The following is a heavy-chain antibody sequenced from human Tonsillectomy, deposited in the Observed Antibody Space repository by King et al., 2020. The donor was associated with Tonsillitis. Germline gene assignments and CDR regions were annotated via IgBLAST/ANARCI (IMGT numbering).Heavy chain of an antibody. Sequence: DVQLVESGGGLVKPGGSLRLSCAASGFTFSNAWMNWVRQAPGKGLEWVGHIKSKADGGTTDYAAPVKGRFTISRDDSKSTLYLQMNSLKTEDTAVYYCTREGFVVDYYYSYGMDVWGQGTTVTVSS. CDR3: TREGFVVDYYYSYGMDV. D-gene: IGHD2-21*01. CDR2: IKSKADGGTT. J-gene: IGHJ6*02. CDR1: GFTFSNAW. V-gene: IGHV3-15*01.